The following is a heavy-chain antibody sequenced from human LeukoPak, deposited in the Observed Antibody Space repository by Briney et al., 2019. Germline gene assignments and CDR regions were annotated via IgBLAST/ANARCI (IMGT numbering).Heavy chain of an antibody. J-gene: IGHJ4*02. V-gene: IGHV3-64*01. Sequence: GGSLRLSCAASGFTFSSYGMHWVRQAPGKGLEYVSAISNNGGSTYYANSVKGRFTISRDNSKNTLSLQMGSLRAEDKAVYYCARGDSGSHLDYWGQGSLVTVSS. CDR1: GFTFSSYG. D-gene: IGHD1-26*01. CDR2: ISNNGGST. CDR3: ARGDSGSHLDY.